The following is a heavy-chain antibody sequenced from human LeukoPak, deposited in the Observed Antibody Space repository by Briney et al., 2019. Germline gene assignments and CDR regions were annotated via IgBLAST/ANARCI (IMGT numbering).Heavy chain of an antibody. D-gene: IGHD2-15*01. CDR1: GGSISNGDYY. Sequence: SETLSLTCTASGGSISNGDYYWNWIRQPPGEGLEWIGYIYYSESTYYNPSLRSRVTISVDTSKNQFSLKLSSVTAADTAVYYCARVAVVGGVGYYYYGMDVWGQGTTVTVSS. V-gene: IGHV4-30-4*01. J-gene: IGHJ6*02. CDR2: IYYSEST. CDR3: ARVAVVGGVGYYYYGMDV.